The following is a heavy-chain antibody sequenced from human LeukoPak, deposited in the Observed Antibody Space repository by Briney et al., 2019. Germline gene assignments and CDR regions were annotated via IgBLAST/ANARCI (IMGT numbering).Heavy chain of an antibody. J-gene: IGHJ4*02. CDR3: ARDILYCGGDCYFDY. CDR1: GLTFSSYS. Sequence: PGGSLRLSCAASGLTFSSYSMNWVRQAPGKGLEWVSSISSSSSYIYYADSVKGRFTISRDNAKNSLYLQMNSLRAEDTAVYYCARDILYCGGDCYFDYWGQGTLVTVSS. V-gene: IGHV3-21*01. D-gene: IGHD2-21*02. CDR2: ISSSSSYI.